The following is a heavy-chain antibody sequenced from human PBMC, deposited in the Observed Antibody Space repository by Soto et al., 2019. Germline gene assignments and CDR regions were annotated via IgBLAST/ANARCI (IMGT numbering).Heavy chain of an antibody. CDR3: AGISRGH. J-gene: IGHJ4*02. CDR1: GFTLNRDW. CDR2: ITDDGTGK. V-gene: IGHV3-7*01. D-gene: IGHD2-15*01. Sequence: EAQLVESGGGLVQPGGSLRLSCAASGFTLNRDWTSWVRQAPGKGLEWVASITDDGTGKFYVDSVKGRFTISRDDAKNSLYLQMISLRAEETAVYYCAGISRGHWGQGPLVTVSS.